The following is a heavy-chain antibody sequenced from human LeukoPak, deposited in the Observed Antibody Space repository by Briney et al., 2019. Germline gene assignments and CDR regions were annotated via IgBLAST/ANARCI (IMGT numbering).Heavy chain of an antibody. CDR2: INHSGST. Sequence: PSETLSLTCAVYGGSFSGYYWSWIRQPPGKGLEWIGEINHSGSTNYNPSLKSRVTISVDTSKNQFSLKLSSVTAADTAVYYCARVRGAIFGVVIGPYYFDYWGQGTLVTVSS. D-gene: IGHD3-3*01. CDR3: ARVRGAIFGVVIGPYYFDY. V-gene: IGHV4-34*01. J-gene: IGHJ4*02. CDR1: GGSFSGYY.